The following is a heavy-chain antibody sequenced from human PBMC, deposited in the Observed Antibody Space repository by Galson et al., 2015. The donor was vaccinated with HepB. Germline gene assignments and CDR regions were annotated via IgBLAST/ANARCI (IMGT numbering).Heavy chain of an antibody. Sequence: SLRLSCAASGFTFGDYAMSWFRQAPGKGLEWVGFIRSKAYGGTTEYAASVKGRFTISRDDSKSIAYLQMNSLKTEDIAVYYCTRELMVRGVIISPPYYGMDVWGQGTTVTVSS. J-gene: IGHJ6*02. CDR1: GFTFGDYA. V-gene: IGHV3-49*03. CDR2: IRSKAYGGTT. D-gene: IGHD3-10*01. CDR3: TRELMVRGVIISPPYYGMDV.